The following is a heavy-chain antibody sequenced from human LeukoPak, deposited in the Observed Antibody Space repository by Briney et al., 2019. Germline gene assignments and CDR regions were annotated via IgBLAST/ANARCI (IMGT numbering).Heavy chain of an antibody. CDR1: GGSFSGYY. D-gene: IGHD4-11*01. Sequence: KPSETLSLTCAVYGGSFSGYYWTWIRQPPGKGLEWIGYIYYSGSTNYNPSLKSRVTISVDTSKNQFSLKLSSVTAADTAVYYCARLRSDYSNSPDGMDVWGQGTTVTVSS. V-gene: IGHV4-59*12. J-gene: IGHJ6*02. CDR2: IYYSGST. CDR3: ARLRSDYSNSPDGMDV.